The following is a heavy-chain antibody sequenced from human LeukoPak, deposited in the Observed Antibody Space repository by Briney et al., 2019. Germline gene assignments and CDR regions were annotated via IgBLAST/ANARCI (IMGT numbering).Heavy chain of an antibody. CDR3: ASLGDPATHSNPNYYYYYYMDV. V-gene: IGHV1-2*02. CDR2: INPNSGGT. CDR1: GYTFTGYY. J-gene: IGHJ6*03. Sequence: ASVKVSCKASGYTFTGYYMHWVRQAPGQGLEWMGWINPNSGGTNYAQKFQGRVTMTRDTSISTAYMELSRLRSDDTAVYYCASLGDPATHSNPNYYYYYYMDVWGKGTTVTVSS. D-gene: IGHD4-11*01.